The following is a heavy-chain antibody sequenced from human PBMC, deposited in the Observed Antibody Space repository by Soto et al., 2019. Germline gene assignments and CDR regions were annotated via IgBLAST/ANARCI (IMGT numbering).Heavy chain of an antibody. D-gene: IGHD3-10*01. CDR2: IYYSGTT. CDR1: GYSISSSNW. Sequence: QVQLQESGPGLVKPSDTLSLTCAVSGYSISSSNWWGWIRQPPGKGLEWIGYIYYSGTTYYNPSLKTPVTMSVDTPKTQFSLKLTSVTAVDTAVYYCARREFQGPIDYWGQGTLVTVSS. CDR3: ARREFQGPIDY. J-gene: IGHJ4*02. V-gene: IGHV4-28*01.